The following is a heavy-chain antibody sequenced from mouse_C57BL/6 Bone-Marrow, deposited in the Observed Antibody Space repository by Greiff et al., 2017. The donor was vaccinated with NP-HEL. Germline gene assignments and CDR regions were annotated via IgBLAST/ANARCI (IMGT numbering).Heavy chain of an antibody. CDR1: GFSLTSYG. CDR3: AKLHYGSSSDY. CDR2: IWRGGST. Sequence: QVQLKESGPGLVQPSQSLSITCTVSGFSLTSYGVHWVRQSPGKGLEWLGVIWRGGSTDYNAAFMSRLSITQDNSKSQVFFKMNSLQADDTAIYYCAKLHYGSSSDYWGQGTTLTVSS. J-gene: IGHJ2*01. D-gene: IGHD1-1*01. V-gene: IGHV2-5*01.